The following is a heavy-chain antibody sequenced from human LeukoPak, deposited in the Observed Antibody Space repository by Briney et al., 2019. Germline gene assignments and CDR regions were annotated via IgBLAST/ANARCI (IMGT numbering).Heavy chain of an antibody. Sequence: SETLSLTCTVSGGSISSYYWSWIRQPPGKGLEWIGYIYYSGSTNYNPSLKSRVTISVDTSKNQFSLKLSSVTAADTAVYYCARCYYDSSGHLQYWGQGTLVTVSS. CDR2: IYYSGST. CDR3: ARCYYDSSGHLQY. D-gene: IGHD3-22*01. CDR1: GGSISSYY. J-gene: IGHJ4*02. V-gene: IGHV4-59*08.